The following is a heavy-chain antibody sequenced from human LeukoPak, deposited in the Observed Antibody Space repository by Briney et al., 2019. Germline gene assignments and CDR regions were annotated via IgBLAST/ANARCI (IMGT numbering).Heavy chain of an antibody. CDR2: IIPIFGTA. V-gene: IGHV1-69*06. CDR3: ARVSSNYYYYYYMDV. J-gene: IGHJ6*03. CDR1: GGTFSSYA. Sequence: ASAKVSCKASGGTFSSYAISWVRQAPGQGLEWMGGIIPIFGTANYAQKFQGRVTITADKSTSTAYMELSSLRSEDTAVYYCARVSSNYYYYYYMDVWGKGTTVTVSS.